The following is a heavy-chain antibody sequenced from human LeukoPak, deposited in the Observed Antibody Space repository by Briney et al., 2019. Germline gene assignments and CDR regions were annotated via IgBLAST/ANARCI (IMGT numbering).Heavy chain of an antibody. CDR3: ARASHAIAAALDY. V-gene: IGHV4-39*07. D-gene: IGHD6-13*01. CDR1: GDSVSSSFSY. CDR2: IYHGGNT. J-gene: IGHJ4*02. Sequence: PSETLSLTCTVSGDSVSSSFSYWGWIRQPPGKGLEWIGNIYHGGNTNHNPSLKSRVTISVDTSKNQFSLKLSSVTAADTAVYYCARASHAIAAALDYWGQGTLVTVSS.